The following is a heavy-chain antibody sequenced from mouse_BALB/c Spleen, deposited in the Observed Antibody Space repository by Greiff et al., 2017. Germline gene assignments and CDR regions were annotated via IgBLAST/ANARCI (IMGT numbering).Heavy chain of an antibody. V-gene: IGHV2-6-7*01. CDR2: IWGDGST. J-gene: IGHJ3*01. Sequence: VKLEESGPGLVAPSQSLSITCTVSGFSLTGYGVNWVRQPPGKGLEWLGMIWGDGSTDYNSALKSRLSISKDNSKSQVFLKMNSLQTDDTARYYCARDIYYDYGEFAYWGQGTLVTVSA. CDR3: ARDIYYDYGEFAY. D-gene: IGHD2-4*01. CDR1: GFSLTGYG.